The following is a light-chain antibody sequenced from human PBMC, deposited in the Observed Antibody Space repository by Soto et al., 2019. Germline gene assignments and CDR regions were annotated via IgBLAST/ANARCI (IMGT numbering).Light chain of an antibody. CDR3: QQSFNTQWT. CDR1: QNISRY. V-gene: IGKV1-39*01. CDR2: GTS. Sequence: DIQMTQSPSSLSASVGDRVTITCRASQNISRYLNWYQQDPGRAPKLLIHGTSSLHSGVPSRFSGGGSGRDFTLTISTLQVEDFASYYCQQSFNTQWTFGQGTKVEIK. J-gene: IGKJ1*01.